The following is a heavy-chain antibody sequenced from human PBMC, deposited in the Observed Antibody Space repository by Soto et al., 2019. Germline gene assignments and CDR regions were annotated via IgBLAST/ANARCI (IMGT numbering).Heavy chain of an antibody. J-gene: IGHJ4*02. CDR2: ISGSGGST. CDR1: LFTFNNYA. Sequence: PVWSLRHSCPSSLFTFNNYAMSLVVHAPGMGLEWVSAISGSGGSTYYADSVKGRFTISRDNSKNTLYLQMNSLRAEDTAIYYCAKAQYGGYGPIDYWGQGTLVTVSS. CDR3: AKAQYGGYGPIDY. D-gene: IGHD5-12*01. V-gene: IGHV3-23*01.